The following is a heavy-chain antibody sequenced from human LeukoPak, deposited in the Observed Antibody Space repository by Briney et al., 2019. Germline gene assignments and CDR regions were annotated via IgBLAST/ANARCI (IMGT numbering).Heavy chain of an antibody. Sequence: GGSLRLSCAASGFTFIKYSMTWVRQAPGKGLEWVSAISGSGGSTYYADSVKGRSTISRDNSKNTLYLQMNSLRAEDTAVYYCAKGQGYSSSCTDYWGQGTLVTVSS. CDR2: ISGSGGST. V-gene: IGHV3-23*01. CDR1: GFTFIKYS. D-gene: IGHD6-13*01. CDR3: AKGQGYSSSCTDY. J-gene: IGHJ4*02.